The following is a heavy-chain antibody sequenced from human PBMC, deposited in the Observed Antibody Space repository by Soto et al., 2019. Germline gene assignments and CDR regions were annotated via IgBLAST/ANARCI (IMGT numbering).Heavy chain of an antibody. CDR1: GRSFSPYF. V-gene: IGHV4-34*01. CDR3: ARGNDRLDYGENGDMDA. D-gene: IGHD4-17*01. Sequence: SETLSLTCAAYGRSFSPYFWSWIRQPPGKGLEWIGEINHSGSTNYNPSLKSRVTISVDTSKNQFSLKLSSVTAADTAVYYCARGNDRLDYGENGDMDAWGKEATLTISS. J-gene: IGHJ6*03. CDR2: INHSGST.